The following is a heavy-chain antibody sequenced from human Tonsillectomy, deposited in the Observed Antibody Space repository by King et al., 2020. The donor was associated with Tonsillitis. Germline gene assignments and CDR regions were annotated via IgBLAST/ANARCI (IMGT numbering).Heavy chain of an antibody. Sequence: TLKESGPVLVKPTESLTLTCTVSGFSLNNDRVGVTWIRQPPGKALEWLAHIFSIDDKSSSTSLKSRLTISKDNSKSQVVLTMTNMDPVHTATYYCARIYGDFTTVFDYWGQGTLVTVSS. J-gene: IGHJ4*02. CDR2: IFSIDDK. CDR1: GFSLNNDRVG. CDR3: ARIYGDFTTVFDY. V-gene: IGHV2-26*01. D-gene: IGHD4-17*01.